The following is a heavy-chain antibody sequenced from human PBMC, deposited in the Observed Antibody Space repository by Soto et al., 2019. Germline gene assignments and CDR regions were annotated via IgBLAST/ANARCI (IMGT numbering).Heavy chain of an antibody. Sequence: PAETLSLTCTASGDSIINYYCIWIRQSAEKRLEWIGRVSSTGSSYYNPSLKGRVTISVDTSKNQVSLNLTSVTAADTAVYYCARGVPAAGTDWFDPWGQGTLVTVSS. CDR1: GDSIINYY. J-gene: IGHJ5*02. CDR3: ARGVPAAGTDWFDP. CDR2: VSSTGSS. D-gene: IGHD6-13*01. V-gene: IGHV4-4*07.